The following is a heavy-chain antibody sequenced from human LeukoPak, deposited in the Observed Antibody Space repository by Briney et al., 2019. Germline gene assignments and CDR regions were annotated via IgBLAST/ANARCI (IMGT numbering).Heavy chain of an antibody. CDR3: ARELPAFDI. J-gene: IGHJ3*02. CDR1: GFTFSAYE. V-gene: IGHV3-48*03. CDR2: ISSGGRTI. Sequence: GGSLRLSCAASGFTFSAYEMNWVRQAPGKGLEWVSYISSGGRTIYYADSVKGRFTMSRDNAKNSLFLQLNSLRVEDTAVYYCARELPAFDIWGQGTMVTVSS.